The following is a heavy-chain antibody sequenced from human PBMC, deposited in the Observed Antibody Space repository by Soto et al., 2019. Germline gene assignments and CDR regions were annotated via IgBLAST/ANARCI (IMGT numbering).Heavy chain of an antibody. CDR1: GGSISSYY. CDR2: IYYSGST. CDR3: ARDGSLWFGPLGD. V-gene: IGHV4-59*08. D-gene: IGHD3-10*01. Sequence: QVQLQESGPGLVKPSETLSLTCTVSGGSISSYYWSWIRQLPGKGLECIGYIYYSGSTNYNPSLKSRDTISVDTSKKQYSLNRTPVTAADPAVHYCARDGSLWFGPLGDWGQGTLVTVSS. J-gene: IGHJ4*02.